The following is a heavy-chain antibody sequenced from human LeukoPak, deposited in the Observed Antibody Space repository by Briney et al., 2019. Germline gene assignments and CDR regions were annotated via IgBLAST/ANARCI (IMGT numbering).Heavy chain of an antibody. Sequence: ASVKVSCKASGYTFTSYDINWVRQATGQGLEWMGWMNPNSGNTGYAQKFQGRVTMTRNTSISTAYMELRSLRSEDTAVYYCARGSGGYYYYYYMDVWGKGTTVTISS. CDR1: GYTFTSYD. CDR2: MNPNSGNT. D-gene: IGHD3-10*01. V-gene: IGHV1-8*01. CDR3: ARGSGGYYYYYYMDV. J-gene: IGHJ6*03.